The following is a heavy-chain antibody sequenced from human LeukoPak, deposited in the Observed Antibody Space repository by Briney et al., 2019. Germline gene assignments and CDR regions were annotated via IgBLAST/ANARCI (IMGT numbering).Heavy chain of an antibody. CDR3: AKEPECGGDCYNEPIDY. Sequence: PGRSLRLSCAASGFTFSSYAMHWVRQAPGKGLEWVAVISYDGSNKYYADSVKGRFTISRDNSKNTLYLQMNSLRAEDTAVYYCAKEPECGGDCYNEPIDYWGQETLVTVSS. D-gene: IGHD2-21*02. CDR2: ISYDGSNK. CDR1: GFTFSSYA. V-gene: IGHV3-30-3*01. J-gene: IGHJ4*02.